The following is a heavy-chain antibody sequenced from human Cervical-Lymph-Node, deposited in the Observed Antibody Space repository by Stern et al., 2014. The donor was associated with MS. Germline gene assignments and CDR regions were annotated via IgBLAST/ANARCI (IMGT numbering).Heavy chain of an antibody. Sequence: DQLVESGAEVRKPGSSVKVSCKGSGFTFSSYAISWVRQAPGQGLEWMGGIIPFFGTANYVQRFLGRVTITADESTTTAYMELSRMRSEDTAVYYCATRDMATVTNYYYGMDVWGQGTTVIVSS. D-gene: IGHD5-24*01. V-gene: IGHV1-69*01. CDR2: IIPFFGTA. J-gene: IGHJ6*02. CDR1: GFTFSSYA. CDR3: ATRDMATVTNYYYGMDV.